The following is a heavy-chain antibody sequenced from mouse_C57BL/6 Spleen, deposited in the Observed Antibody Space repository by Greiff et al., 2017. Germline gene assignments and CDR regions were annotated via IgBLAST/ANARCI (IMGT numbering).Heavy chain of an antibody. V-gene: IGHV1-81*01. J-gene: IGHJ4*01. CDR2: IYPRSGNT. CDR1: GYTFSSYG. CDR3: ARRATVVPYARDY. D-gene: IGHD1-1*01. Sequence: VQLQQSGAELARPGASVKLSCKASGYTFSSYGISWVKQRTGPGLEWIGEIYPRSGNTYYNETFKGKATLPADKSSSTAYVGLRSLTSEDSAVYFCARRATVVPYARDYWGQGTSVTVSS.